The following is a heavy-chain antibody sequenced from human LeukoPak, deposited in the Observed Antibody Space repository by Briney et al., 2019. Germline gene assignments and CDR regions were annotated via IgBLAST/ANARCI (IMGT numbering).Heavy chain of an antibody. D-gene: IGHD6-6*01. J-gene: IGHJ4*02. CDR2: INHSGST. Sequence: SETLSLTCAVYCGSFSGYYWSWIRQPPGKGLEWIGEINHSGSTNYNPSLKSRVTISVDTSKNQFSLKLSSVTAADTAVYYCARSYSSSPVSAFAYWGQGTLVTVSS. CDR3: ARSYSSSPVSAFAY. V-gene: IGHV4-34*01. CDR1: CGSFSGYY.